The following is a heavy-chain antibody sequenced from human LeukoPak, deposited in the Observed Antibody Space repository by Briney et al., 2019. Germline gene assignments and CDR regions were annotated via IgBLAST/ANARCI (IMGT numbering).Heavy chain of an antibody. Sequence: GGSLRLSCAASGFTFDDYGMSWVRQAPGKGLEWVCGISWNGDVTGYRDSVKGRFTISRDNAKNSLYLQMNSLRAEDTAVYYCAKGPPIVVVPAATYYYYYYYMDVWGKGTTVTISS. CDR1: GFTFDDYG. V-gene: IGHV3-20*04. CDR3: AKGPPIVVVPAATYYYYYYYMDV. CDR2: ISWNGDVT. J-gene: IGHJ6*03. D-gene: IGHD2-2*01.